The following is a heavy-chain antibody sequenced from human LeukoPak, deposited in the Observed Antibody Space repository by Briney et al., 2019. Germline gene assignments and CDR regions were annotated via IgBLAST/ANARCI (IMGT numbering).Heavy chain of an antibody. CDR3: ARELGIAAAGAFDY. CDR2: ISAYNGNT. D-gene: IGHD6-13*01. Sequence: GASVKVSCKAAGYIFTSYGISWVRQAPGQGLEWMGWISAYNGNTNYAQKLQGRVTMTTDTSTSTAYMEMRSLRSDDTAVYYCARELGIAAAGAFDYWGQGTLVTVSS. CDR1: GYIFTSYG. J-gene: IGHJ4*02. V-gene: IGHV1-18*01.